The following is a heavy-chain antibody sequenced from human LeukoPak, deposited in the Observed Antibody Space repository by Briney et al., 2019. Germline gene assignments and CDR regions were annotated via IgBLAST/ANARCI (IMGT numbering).Heavy chain of an antibody. CDR2: ISSSSSTI. V-gene: IGHV3-48*01. CDR3: ARGKWPVIGSH. J-gene: IGHJ4*02. CDR1: GFTFSSYS. D-gene: IGHD6-19*01. Sequence: HSGGSLRLSCAASGFTFSSYSMNWVRQAPGKGLEWVSYISSSSSTIYYADSVKGRFTISRDNAKNSLYLQMNSLRAEDTAVYYCARGKWPVIGSHWGQGTLVTVSS.